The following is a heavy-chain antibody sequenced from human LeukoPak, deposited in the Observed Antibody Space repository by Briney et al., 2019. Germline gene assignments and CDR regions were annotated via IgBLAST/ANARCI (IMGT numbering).Heavy chain of an antibody. J-gene: IGHJ6*02. D-gene: IGHD3-22*01. V-gene: IGHV3-15*01. CDR2: IKSKTDGGTT. CDR3: ARASSSGYILLLLDSGMDV. CDR1: GFTFSNAW. Sequence: GGSLRLSCAASGFTFSNAWMSWVRQAPGKGLEWVGRIKSKTDGGTTDYAAPVKGRFTISRDDSKNTLYLQMNSLRAEDTAVYYCARASSSGYILLLLDSGMDVWGQGTTVTVSS.